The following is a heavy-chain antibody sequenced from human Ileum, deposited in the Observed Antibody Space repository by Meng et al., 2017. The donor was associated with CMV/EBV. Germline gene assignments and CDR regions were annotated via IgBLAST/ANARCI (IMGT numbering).Heavy chain of an antibody. CDR1: GFSLSSSGVG. D-gene: IGHD2-15*01. CDR3: VHPGSGASLDFQH. V-gene: IGHV2-5*02. Sequence: STLKGAEAQRLLPPHRLTLSCTFSGFSLSSSGVGVGWLRQTPGNALEWLAFIYWENDKRYSPFLKSRLTIPQDTSKNRGVLTMTNMDPVDTSTHDCVHPGSGASLDFQHWGQGTLVTVSS. CDR2: IYWENDK. J-gene: IGHJ1*01.